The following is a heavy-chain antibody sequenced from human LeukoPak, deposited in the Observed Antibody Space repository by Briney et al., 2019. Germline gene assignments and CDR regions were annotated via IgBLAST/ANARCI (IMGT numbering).Heavy chain of an antibody. Sequence: PGGCLRLSCAASGFTFSRYSMNWVRQAPGKGLEWVSSISSSSSFIYYADSVKGRFTISRDNAKNSLYLQMNSLRAEDTAVYYCARDPPLGSCSTISCPHLDYWGQGTLVTVSS. J-gene: IGHJ4*02. CDR1: GFTFSRYS. D-gene: IGHD2-2*01. V-gene: IGHV3-21*01. CDR2: ISSSSSFI. CDR3: ARDPPLGSCSTISCPHLDY.